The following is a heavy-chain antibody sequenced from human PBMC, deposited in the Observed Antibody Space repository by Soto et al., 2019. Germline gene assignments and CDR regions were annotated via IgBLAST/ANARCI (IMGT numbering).Heavy chain of an antibody. J-gene: IGHJ4*02. Sequence: SETLSLTCTVSGGSISSYYWSWIRQPPGKGLEWIGYIYYSGSTNYNPSLKSRVTISVDTSKNQFSLKLSSVTAADTAVYYCARHWGFWAYYCGQGTLVTVSA. D-gene: IGHD3-16*01. CDR1: GGSISSYY. CDR2: IYYSGST. V-gene: IGHV4-59*08. CDR3: ARHWGFWAYY.